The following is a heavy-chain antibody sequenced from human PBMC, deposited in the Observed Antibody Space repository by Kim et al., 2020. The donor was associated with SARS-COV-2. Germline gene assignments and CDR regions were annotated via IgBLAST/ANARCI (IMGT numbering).Heavy chain of an antibody. D-gene: IGHD2-15*01. CDR3: ARESGRGYSQRGRIDY. J-gene: IGHJ4*02. Sequence: SETLSLTCAVYGGSFSGYYWSWIRQPPGKGLEWIGEINHSGSTNYNPSLKSRVTISVDTSKNQFSLKLSSVTAADTAVYYCARESGRGYSQRGRIDYWGQGTLVTVSS. CDR1: GGSFSGYY. V-gene: IGHV4-34*01. CDR2: INHSGST.